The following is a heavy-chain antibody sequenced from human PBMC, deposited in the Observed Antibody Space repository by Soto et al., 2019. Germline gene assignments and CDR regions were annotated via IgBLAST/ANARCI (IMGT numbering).Heavy chain of an antibody. D-gene: IGHD6-13*01. Sequence: GASVKVSCKASGYTFTGYYMHWVRQAPGQGLEWMGWINPNSGGTNYAQKFQGWVTMTRDTSISTAYMELSRLRSDDTAVYYCARSGVEAAAGESVWFDPWGQGTLVTVSS. J-gene: IGHJ5*02. V-gene: IGHV1-2*04. CDR3: ARSGVEAAAGESVWFDP. CDR2: INPNSGGT. CDR1: GYTFTGYY.